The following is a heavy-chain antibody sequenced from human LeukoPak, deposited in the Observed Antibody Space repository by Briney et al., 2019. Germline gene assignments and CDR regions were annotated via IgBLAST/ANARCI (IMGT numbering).Heavy chain of an antibody. CDR3: ARASRLLWFGELFDY. J-gene: IGHJ4*02. CDR1: GFTFSSYG. CDR2: ISGSGGST. Sequence: GGSLRLSCAASGFTFSSYGMSWVRQAPGKGLEWVSAISGSGGSTYYADSVKGRFTISRDNAKNSLYLQMNSLRAEDTAVYYCARASRLLWFGELFDYWGQGTLVTVSS. V-gene: IGHV3-23*01. D-gene: IGHD3-10*01.